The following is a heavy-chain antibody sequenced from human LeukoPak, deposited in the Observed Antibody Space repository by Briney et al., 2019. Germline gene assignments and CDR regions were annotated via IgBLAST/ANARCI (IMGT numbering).Heavy chain of an antibody. V-gene: IGHV4-34*01. CDR3: ARGINTVTTQHSDY. Sequence: PFETHPLTCAVYGGSFSGYYWSWIRQPPGKGLEWIGEINHSGRTNYNPSLKSRVTLSVDTSKNQFSLKLSSVTAADTAVYYCARGINTVTTQHSDYWGQGTLVTVSS. J-gene: IGHJ4*02. CDR1: GGSFSGYY. D-gene: IGHD4-11*01. CDR2: INHSGRT.